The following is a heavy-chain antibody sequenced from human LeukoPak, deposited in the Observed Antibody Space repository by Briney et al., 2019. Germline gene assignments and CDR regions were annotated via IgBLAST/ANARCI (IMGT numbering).Heavy chain of an antibody. CDR3: ARDRIVGATTVSDY. Sequence: ASVKVSCKGSGYNFDRYGVNWVRQAPGQGLEWVGWISTYNGNTFYAQKFEGRVTMTTDTSTNTVYMDLRSLRSDDTAVYYCARDRIVGATTVSDYWGQGTLVTVSS. J-gene: IGHJ4*02. D-gene: IGHD1-26*01. CDR1: GYNFDRYG. V-gene: IGHV1-18*04. CDR2: ISTYNGNT.